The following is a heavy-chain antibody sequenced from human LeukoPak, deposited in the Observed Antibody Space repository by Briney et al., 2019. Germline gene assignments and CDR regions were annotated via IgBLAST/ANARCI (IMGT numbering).Heavy chain of an antibody. Sequence: PSETLSLTCTVSGASISSGDYYWSWFRQPAGKGLEWIGRIHSSGGAEYNASLNSRVTLSQDTFRNQFSLWMTSLTAADTAIYYCARSRERNCRPSEKCYFDLQPTWGQGALVTVSS. V-gene: IGHV4-61*02. J-gene: IGHJ4*02. CDR3: ARSRERNCRPSEKCYFDLQPT. D-gene: IGHD2-21*01. CDR1: GASISSGDYY. CDR2: IHSSGGA.